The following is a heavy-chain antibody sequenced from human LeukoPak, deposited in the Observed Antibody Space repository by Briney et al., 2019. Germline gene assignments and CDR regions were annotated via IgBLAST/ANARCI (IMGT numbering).Heavy chain of an antibody. CDR1: GGSFSGYY. D-gene: IGHD1-26*01. Sequence: SETLSLTCAVYGGSFSGYYWSWIRQPPGKGLEWIGEINHSGGTNYNPSLKSRVTISVDTSKNQFSLKLSSVTAADTAVYYCARDRWELLYRRAFDIWGQGTMVTVSS. CDR2: INHSGGT. J-gene: IGHJ3*02. V-gene: IGHV4-34*01. CDR3: ARDRWELLYRRAFDI.